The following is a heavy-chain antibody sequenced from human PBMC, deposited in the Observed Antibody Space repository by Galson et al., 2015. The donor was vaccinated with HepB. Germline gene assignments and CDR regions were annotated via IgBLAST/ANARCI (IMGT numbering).Heavy chain of an antibody. V-gene: IGHV3-11*01. Sequence: SLRLSCAASGFTFSDYYMSWVRQAPGKGLECVSYISNSGSTTYYADSVKGRLTISRDNAKTSLYLQMNNLRPEDTAVYYCARDAAMVLRTLDWWGQGTLVTVSS. CDR3: ARDAAMVLRTLDW. CDR2: ISNSGSTT. D-gene: IGHD5-18*01. J-gene: IGHJ4*02. CDR1: GFTFSDYY.